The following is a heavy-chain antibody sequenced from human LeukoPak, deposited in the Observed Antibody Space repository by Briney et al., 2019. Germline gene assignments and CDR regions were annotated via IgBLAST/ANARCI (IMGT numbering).Heavy chain of an antibody. CDR2: INHSGST. V-gene: IGHV4-34*01. Sequence: SETLSLTCGVYGGSISSYYWNWIRQPPGKGLEWIGEINHSGSTNYNPSLKSRVTLSVDTSRNQFSLKLRSVTAADTAIYYCARGRYGDYVGEDGFNIWGQGTMVTVSS. CDR1: GGSISSYY. CDR3: ARGRYGDYVGEDGFNI. J-gene: IGHJ3*02. D-gene: IGHD4-17*01.